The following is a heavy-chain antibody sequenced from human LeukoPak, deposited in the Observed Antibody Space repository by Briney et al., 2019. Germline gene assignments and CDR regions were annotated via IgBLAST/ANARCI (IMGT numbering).Heavy chain of an antibody. CDR1: GFTFSSYG. Sequence: GGSLRLSCAASGFTFSSYGMHWVRQAPGKGLEWVAFIRYDGSNKYYADSVKGRFTISRDNSKNTLYLQMNSLRAEDTAVYYCARLYYGSGSYLNYYMDVWGKGTTVIVSS. V-gene: IGHV3-30*02. CDR2: IRYDGSNK. CDR3: ARLYYGSGSYLNYYMDV. J-gene: IGHJ6*03. D-gene: IGHD3-10*01.